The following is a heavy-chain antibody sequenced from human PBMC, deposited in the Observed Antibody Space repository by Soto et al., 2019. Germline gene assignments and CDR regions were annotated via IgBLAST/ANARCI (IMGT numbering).Heavy chain of an antibody. J-gene: IGHJ4*02. CDR2: ISGSGGST. D-gene: IGHD3-10*01. CDR3: ARVLLWFGNLPQRGANFDS. CDR1: GFTFDSYA. V-gene: IGHV3-23*01. Sequence: EVHLLESGGGLVQPGGSLRLSCAASGFTFDSYAMTWVRQAPGKGLEWVSAISGSGGSTYYADSMKGRFTISRDNSKNTLYLQMNSLRAEDTAVYYCARVLLWFGNLPQRGANFDSWGQGTLVTVSS.